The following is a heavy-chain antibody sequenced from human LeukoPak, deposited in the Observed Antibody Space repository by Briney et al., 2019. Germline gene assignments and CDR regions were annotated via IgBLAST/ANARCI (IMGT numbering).Heavy chain of an antibody. CDR3: ARDALYYFASIGYYGNFDY. CDR2: IKQDGREE. V-gene: IGHV3-7*01. Sequence: GGSLRLSCAASELTFSTYWMTWVRQAPGKGLEWVANIKQDGREEYYVDSVKGRFTISRDNAKNSLYLQMNSLRAEHTAVYYCARDALYYFASIGYYGNFDYWGQGILVTVSS. D-gene: IGHD3-22*01. CDR1: ELTFSTYW. J-gene: IGHJ4*02.